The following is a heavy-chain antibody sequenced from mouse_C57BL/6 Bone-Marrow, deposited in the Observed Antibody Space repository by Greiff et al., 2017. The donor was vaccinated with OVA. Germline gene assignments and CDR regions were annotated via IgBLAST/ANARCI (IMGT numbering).Heavy chain of an antibody. V-gene: IGHV5-6*01. Sequence: EVKLMESGGDLVKPGGSLKLSCAASGFTFSSYGMSWVRQTPDKRLEWVATISSGGSYTYYPDSVKGRFTISRDNAKNTLYLQMSSLKSEDTAMYYCARVIKGNYYAMDYWGQGTSVTVSS. CDR2: ISSGGSYT. CDR3: ARVIKGNYYAMDY. D-gene: IGHD2-4*01. J-gene: IGHJ4*01. CDR1: GFTFSSYG.